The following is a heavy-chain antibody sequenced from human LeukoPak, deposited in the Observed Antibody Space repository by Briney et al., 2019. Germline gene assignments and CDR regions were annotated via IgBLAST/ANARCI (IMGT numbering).Heavy chain of an antibody. CDR1: GYTFTGYY. Sequence: ASVKVSCKASGYTFTGYYMHWVRQAPGQGLEWMGWINPNSGGTNYAQKFQGRVTMTRDTSISTAYMELSRLRSDDTAVYYCAHSINSSSFYFQHWGQGILVTVSS. V-gene: IGHV1-2*02. J-gene: IGHJ1*01. CDR2: INPNSGGT. D-gene: IGHD6-6*01. CDR3: AHSINSSSFYFQH.